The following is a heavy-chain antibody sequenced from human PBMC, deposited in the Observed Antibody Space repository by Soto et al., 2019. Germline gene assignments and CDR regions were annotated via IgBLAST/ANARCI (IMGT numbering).Heavy chain of an antibody. CDR3: ARVPPPITMVRGVENYYFDY. D-gene: IGHD3-10*01. Sequence: SETLSLTCTSSGGSISSYYWSWIRQPPGKGLEWIGYIYYSGSTNYNPSLKSRVTISVDTSKNQFSLKLSSVTAADTAVYYRARVPPPITMVRGVENYYFDYWGQGTLVAVSS. CDR2: IYYSGST. CDR1: GGSISSYY. V-gene: IGHV4-59*01. J-gene: IGHJ4*02.